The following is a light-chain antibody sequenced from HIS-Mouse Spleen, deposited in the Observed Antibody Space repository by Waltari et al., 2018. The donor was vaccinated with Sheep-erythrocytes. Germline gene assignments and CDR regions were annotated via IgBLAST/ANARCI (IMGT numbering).Light chain of an antibody. Sequence: EIVLTQSPATLSLSPGERATLSCRASQSVSSYLAWYQQKPGQAPRLLIYDAPNRATGIPARFSGSGSETDFTLTISSLEPEDFAVYYCQQRSNWYTFGQGTKLEIK. V-gene: IGKV3-11*01. J-gene: IGKJ2*01. CDR1: QSVSSY. CDR3: QQRSNWYT. CDR2: DAP.